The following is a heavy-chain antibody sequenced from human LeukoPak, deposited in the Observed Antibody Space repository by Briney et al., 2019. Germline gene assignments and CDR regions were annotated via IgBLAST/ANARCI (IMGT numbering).Heavy chain of an antibody. V-gene: IGHV1-24*01. D-gene: IGHD6-13*01. CDR2: FDPEDGKT. CDR1: GYTLTELS. CDR3: ATGYLVTAGLMNV. Sequence: ASVKVSCKVSGYTLTELSMFWVRQAPGKGLEWMGSFDPEDGKTVYAQKFRGRVTMTEDTSTDTAYMGLSSLRSEDTAVYYCATGYLVTAGLMNVWGQGTTVTVSS. J-gene: IGHJ6*02.